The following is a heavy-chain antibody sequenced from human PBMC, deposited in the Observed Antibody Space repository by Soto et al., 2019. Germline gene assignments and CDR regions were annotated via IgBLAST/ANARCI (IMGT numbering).Heavy chain of an antibody. CDR1: GYTFTSYG. D-gene: IGHD4-17*01. Sequence: QVQLVQSGAEVKKPGASVKVSCKASGYTFTSYGIIWVRQAPGQGLEWMGWISAYNGNTNYAQKLQGRVTMTTDTSTSTAYMELRSLRSDDTAVYYCAIFLPSTVTTLPPDYWGQGTLVTVSS. V-gene: IGHV1-18*01. J-gene: IGHJ4*02. CDR3: AIFLPSTVTTLPPDY. CDR2: ISAYNGNT.